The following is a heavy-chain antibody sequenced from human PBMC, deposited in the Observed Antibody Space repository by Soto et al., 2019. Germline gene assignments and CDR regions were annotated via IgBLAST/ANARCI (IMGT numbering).Heavy chain of an antibody. CDR1: GGSVSSYY. CDR3: ARTPLDDYFDY. CDR2: IYYSGST. J-gene: IGHJ4*02. V-gene: IGHV4-59*02. Sequence: SETLSLTCTVSGGSVSSYYWSWIRQPPGKGLEWIGYIYYSGSTNYNPSLKSRVTIPVDTSKNQFSLKLSSVTAAATAVYYCARTPLDDYFDYWDQGNMVTVFS.